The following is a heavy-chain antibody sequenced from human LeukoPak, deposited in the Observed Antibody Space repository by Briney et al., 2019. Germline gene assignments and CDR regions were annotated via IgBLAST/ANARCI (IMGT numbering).Heavy chain of an antibody. CDR3: AKDTVATIFGVVIIGKYYFDY. D-gene: IGHD3-3*01. Sequence: GGSLRLSCAASGFTFSSYAMSWVRQAPGKGLEWVSAISGSGGSTHYADSVKGRFTISRDNSKNALDLQMNSLRAEDTAVYYCAKDTVATIFGVVIIGKYYFDYWGQGTLVTVSS. CDR2: ISGSGGST. J-gene: IGHJ4*02. CDR1: GFTFSSYA. V-gene: IGHV3-23*01.